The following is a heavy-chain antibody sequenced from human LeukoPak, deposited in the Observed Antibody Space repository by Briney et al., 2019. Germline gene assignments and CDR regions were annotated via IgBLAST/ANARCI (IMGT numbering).Heavy chain of an antibody. CDR3: ASTKGLRYFDWLFLGAFDI. V-gene: IGHV1-69*01. J-gene: IGHJ3*02. D-gene: IGHD3-9*01. Sequence: SVKVSCKASGGTFCSYAISWVRQAPGQGLEWMGGIIPIFGTANYAQKFQGRVTITADESTSTAYMELSSLRSEDTAVYYCASTKGLRYFDWLFLGAFDIWGQGTMVTVSS. CDR1: GGTFCSYA. CDR2: IIPIFGTA.